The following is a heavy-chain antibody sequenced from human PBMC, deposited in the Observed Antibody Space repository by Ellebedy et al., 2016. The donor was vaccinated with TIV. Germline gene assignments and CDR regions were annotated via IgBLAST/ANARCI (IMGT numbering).Heavy chain of an antibody. J-gene: IGHJ4*02. V-gene: IGHV3-48*01. CDR1: GFTFSSYS. CDR2: ISSSSSTI. D-gene: IGHD3-3*01. CDR3: ARVFPDFWSGSSDY. Sequence: GGSLRLSCAASGFTFSSYSMNWVRQAPGKGLEWVSYISSSSSTIYYADSVKGRFTISRDNAKNSLYLQMNSLRAEDTAVYYCARVFPDFWSGSSDYWGQGTLVTVSS.